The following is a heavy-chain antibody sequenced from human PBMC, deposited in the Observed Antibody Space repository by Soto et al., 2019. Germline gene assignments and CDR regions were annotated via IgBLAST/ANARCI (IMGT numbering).Heavy chain of an antibody. D-gene: IGHD3-10*01. CDR2: ISTYNGDT. CDR1: GYTFTRSG. J-gene: IGHJ6*02. Sequence: ASVKVSCKASGYTFTRSGISWVRQAPGQGLEWMGWISTYNGDTNYAQTFQGWVTMTRDTSISTAYMELSRLRSDDTAVYYCARGGSLWFGELSAYYYGMDVWGQGTTVTVSS. V-gene: IGHV1-18*01. CDR3: ARGGSLWFGELSAYYYGMDV.